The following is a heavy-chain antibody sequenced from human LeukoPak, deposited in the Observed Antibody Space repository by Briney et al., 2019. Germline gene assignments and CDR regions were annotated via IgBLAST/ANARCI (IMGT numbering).Heavy chain of an antibody. CDR2: IYHNGAT. D-gene: IGHD4-23*01. CDR1: GDSISNRNC. V-gene: IGHV4-4*02. J-gene: IGHJ4*02. CDR3: VRNAGNSDYDS. Sequence: SETLSLTRAVSGDSISNRNCWTWVRQPPGKGLEWIGEIYHNGATNYKPSLKSRVTMSLDKSKNQFSLKLNSVTAADTAVYYCVRNAGNSDYDSWGQGTLVTVSS.